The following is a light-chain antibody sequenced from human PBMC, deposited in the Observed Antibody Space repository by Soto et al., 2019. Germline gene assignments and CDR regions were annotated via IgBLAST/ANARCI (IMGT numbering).Light chain of an antibody. CDR2: TTS. V-gene: IGKV3-20*01. Sequence: EIVLTQSPDTLSLSPGERATLSCTASESVTSSCLAWYQRKPGQAPRLLIHTTSTRATDIPDRFSGSGSGTDFTLTISRLETEDFAVYYCQQCGGSPLFSFGPGTRVDI. J-gene: IGKJ3*01. CDR3: QQCGGSPLFS. CDR1: ESVTSSC.